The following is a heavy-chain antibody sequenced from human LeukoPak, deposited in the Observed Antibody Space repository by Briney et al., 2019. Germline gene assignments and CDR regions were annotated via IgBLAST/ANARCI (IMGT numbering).Heavy chain of an antibody. V-gene: IGHV3-21*06. Sequence: GGSLRLSCVASGFTFSNYWMHWVRQAPGKGLEWVSSVSGTSEYIYYADSVRGRFTISRDNAKNTVYLQMNSLRAEDTAVYYCARWYSSGWYSDYWGQGTLVTVSS. CDR1: GFTFSNYW. D-gene: IGHD6-19*01. CDR3: ARWYSSGWYSDY. CDR2: VSGTSEYI. J-gene: IGHJ4*02.